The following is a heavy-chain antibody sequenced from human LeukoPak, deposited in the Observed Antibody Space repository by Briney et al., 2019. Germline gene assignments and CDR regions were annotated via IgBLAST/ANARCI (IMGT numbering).Heavy chain of an antibody. J-gene: IGHJ4*02. CDR2: IWYDGSNK. V-gene: IGHV3-33*01. Sequence: PGGSLRLSCAASGFTFSSYGMHWVRQAPGKGLEWVAVIWYDGSNKYYADSVKGRFTISRDNSKNTLYLQMNSLRAEDTAVYYCARDHRWEYYGSGSPDYWGQGTLVTVSS. D-gene: IGHD3-10*01. CDR3: ARDHRWEYYGSGSPDY. CDR1: GFTFSSYG.